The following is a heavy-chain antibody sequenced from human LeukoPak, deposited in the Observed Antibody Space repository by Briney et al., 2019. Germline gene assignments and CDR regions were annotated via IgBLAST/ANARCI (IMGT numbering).Heavy chain of an antibody. CDR1: GGTFSSYA. Sequence: SVTVSFKASGGTFSSYAISWVRQAPGQGLEWMGGIIPIFGTANYAQKFQGRVTITADKSTSTAYMELSSLRSEDTAVYYCARWLVQRQTNWFDPWGQGTLVTVSS. J-gene: IGHJ5*02. CDR2: IIPIFGTA. CDR3: ARWLVQRQTNWFDP. D-gene: IGHD6-19*01. V-gene: IGHV1-69*06.